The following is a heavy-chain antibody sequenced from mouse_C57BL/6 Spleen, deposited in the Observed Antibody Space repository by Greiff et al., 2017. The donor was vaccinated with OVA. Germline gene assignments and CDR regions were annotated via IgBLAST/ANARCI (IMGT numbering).Heavy chain of an antibody. J-gene: IGHJ2*01. D-gene: IGHD6-2*01. CDR2: IYPGSGST. V-gene: IGHV1-55*01. CDR3: ARGVSYYFDY. CDR1: GYTFTSYW. Sequence: VQLQQPGAELVKPGASVKLSCKASGYTFTSYWMHWVKQRPGQGLEWIGDIYPGSGSTNYNEKFKSKATLTVDTSSSTAYMQLSSLTSEDSAVYYCARGVSYYFDYWGQGTTLTVSS.